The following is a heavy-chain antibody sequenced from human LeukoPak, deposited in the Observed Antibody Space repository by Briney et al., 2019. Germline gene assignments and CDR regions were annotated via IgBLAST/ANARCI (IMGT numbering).Heavy chain of an antibody. J-gene: IGHJ4*02. D-gene: IGHD5-24*01. V-gene: IGHV1-69*13. CDR1: GGTFSSYA. CDR2: IIPIFGTA. CDR3: ARGRDGYNYFDY. Sequence: VASVKVSCKASGGTFSSYAISWVRQAPGQGLEWMGGIIPIFGTANYAQKFQDRVTITADESTSTAYMELSSLRSEDTAVYYCARGRDGYNYFDYWGQGTLVTVSS.